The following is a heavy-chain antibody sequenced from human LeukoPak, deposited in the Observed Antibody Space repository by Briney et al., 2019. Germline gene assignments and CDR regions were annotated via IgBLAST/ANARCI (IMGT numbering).Heavy chain of an antibody. CDR2: ISSSGSYI. CDR1: GFTFSSYS. D-gene: IGHD5-24*01. CDR3: ARGNQYGDGYNQPDY. V-gene: IGHV3-21*01. Sequence: GGSLRLSCAASGFTFSSYSMNWVRQAPGKGLEWVSSISSSGSYIYCADSVKGRFTISRDNAKNSLYLQMNSLRAEDTAVYYCARGNQYGDGYNQPDYWGQGTLVTVSS. J-gene: IGHJ4*02.